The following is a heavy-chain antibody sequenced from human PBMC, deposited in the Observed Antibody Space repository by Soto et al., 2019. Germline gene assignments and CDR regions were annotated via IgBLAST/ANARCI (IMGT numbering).Heavy chain of an antibody. Sequence: GGSLRLSCAASGFTFSSYGMHWVRQAPGKGLEWVAVISYDGSNKYYADSVKGRFTISRDNSKNTLYLQMNSLRAEDTAVYYCAKGDGSGSPSYPFDYWGQGTLVTVSS. CDR2: ISYDGSNK. V-gene: IGHV3-30*18. CDR1: GFTFSSYG. J-gene: IGHJ4*02. CDR3: AKGDGSGSPSYPFDY. D-gene: IGHD3-10*01.